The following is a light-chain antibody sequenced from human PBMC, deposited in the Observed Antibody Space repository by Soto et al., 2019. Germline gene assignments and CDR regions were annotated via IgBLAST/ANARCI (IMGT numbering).Light chain of an antibody. CDR2: EVN. CDR1: SSDVGGYNY. J-gene: IGLJ1*01. Sequence: QSALTQPPSASGSPGQSVAISCTGTSSDVGGYNYVSWYQQHPGKAPKLMIYEVNKRPSGVPDRFSGPKSGNTASLTISGLQAEDEADYYCTSYTSSSTYVFGTGTKVTVL. CDR3: TSYTSSSTYV. V-gene: IGLV2-8*01.